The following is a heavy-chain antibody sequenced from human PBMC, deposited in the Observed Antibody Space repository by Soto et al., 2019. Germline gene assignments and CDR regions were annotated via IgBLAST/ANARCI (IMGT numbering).Heavy chain of an antibody. V-gene: IGHV1-2*04. CDR1: GYTFTGYY. D-gene: IGHD3-3*01. CDR2: INPNSGGT. J-gene: IGHJ6*02. CDR3: ARDHGPNYDPLWYYGMDV. Sequence: ASVKVSCKASGYTFTGYYMHWVRQAPGQGLEWMGWINPNSGGTNYAQKFQGWVTMTRDTSISTAYMELSRLRSDDTAVYYCARDHGPNYDPLWYYGMDVWGQGTTVTVSS.